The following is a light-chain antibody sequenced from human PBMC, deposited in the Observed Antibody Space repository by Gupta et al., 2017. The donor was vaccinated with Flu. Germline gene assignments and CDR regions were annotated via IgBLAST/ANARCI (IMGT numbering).Light chain of an antibody. CDR1: HGISNY. CDR3: QQCKYWPRT. V-gene: IGKV1-9*01. Sequence: PSFLSASVGDRVTIACRASHGISNYLAWYQQKAGKAPNLLIYVASRGTTGIPSRFSGSGSGTEFTLTISSLQAEDFATYYCQQCKYWPRTFGEGTXVEIK. CDR2: VAS. J-gene: IGKJ4*02.